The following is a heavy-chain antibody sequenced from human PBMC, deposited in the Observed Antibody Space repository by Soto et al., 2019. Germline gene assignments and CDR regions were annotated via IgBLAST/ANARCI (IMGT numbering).Heavy chain of an antibody. CDR3: AKALNYCSSSTCYTSKFDY. V-gene: IGHV3-23*01. CDR1: GFNFSSYA. CDR2: ISGSGGTT. D-gene: IGHD2-2*02. J-gene: IGHJ4*02. Sequence: PGGSLRLSCAASGFNFSSYALTWVRQAPGKGLEWVSTISGSGGTTYYADSVKGRFTISRDNSKNTLYLQMNSLRAEDTAVYYCAKALNYCSSSTCYTSKFDYWGQGTLVTVSS.